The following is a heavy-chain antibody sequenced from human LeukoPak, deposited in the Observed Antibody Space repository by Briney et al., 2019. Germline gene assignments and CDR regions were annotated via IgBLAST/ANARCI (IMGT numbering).Heavy chain of an antibody. CDR3: AGDGGVRGVIGE. J-gene: IGHJ4*02. CDR2: IYHSGST. D-gene: IGHD3-10*01. CDR1: GYSINSGLY. V-gene: IGHV4-38-2*02. Sequence: PSETLSLTCTVSGYSINSGLYWGWIRQPPGKGLEWIESIYHSGSTHYKSSLKSRVTMSVDTSKSQFSLKLISVTAADTAVYYCAGDGGVRGVIGEWGEGTLVTVS.